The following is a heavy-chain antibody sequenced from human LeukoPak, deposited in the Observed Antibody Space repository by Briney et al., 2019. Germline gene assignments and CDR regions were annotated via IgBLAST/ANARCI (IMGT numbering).Heavy chain of an antibody. V-gene: IGHV3-7*01. J-gene: IGHJ4*02. CDR3: XXXXGVSGYDLLGY. CDR2: INQDGSEE. Sequence: GGSLRLSCAASGFTFSNYWMTWVRQAPGKGLEWVAHINQDGSEEHYMDSAKARFTISRDNAKNSLSLQMNSLRAEYTAVYYCXXXXGVSGYDLLGYWGQGTLVTVSS. CDR1: GFTFSNYW. D-gene: IGHD5-12*01.